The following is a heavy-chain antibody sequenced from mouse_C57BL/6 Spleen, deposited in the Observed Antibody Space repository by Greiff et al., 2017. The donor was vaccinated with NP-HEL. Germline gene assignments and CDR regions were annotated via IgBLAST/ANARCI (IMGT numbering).Heavy chain of an antibody. J-gene: IGHJ2*01. CDR1: GFTFSDYY. CDR2: INYDGSST. Sequence: EVQLVESEGGLVQPGSSMKLSCTASGFTFSDYYMAWVRQVPEKGLEWVANINYDGSSTYYLDSLKSRFIISRDNAKNILYLQMSSLKSEDTATYYCARDQYYFDYWGQGTTLTVSS. V-gene: IGHV5-16*01. CDR3: ARDQYYFDY.